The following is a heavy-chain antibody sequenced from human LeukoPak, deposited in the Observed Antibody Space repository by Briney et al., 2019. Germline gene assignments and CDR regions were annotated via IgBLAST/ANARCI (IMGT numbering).Heavy chain of an antibody. V-gene: IGHV4-31*03. D-gene: IGHD3-3*01. CDR1: GGSISSGGYY. CDR3: ARREWSKYYFDY. CDR2: IYYSGST. J-gene: IGHJ4*02. Sequence: SQTLSLTCTVSGGSISSGGYYWSWIRQHPGKGLEWIGYIYYSGSTYYNPSLKSRVTISVDTSENQFSLKLSSVTAADTAVYYCARREWSKYYFDYWGQGTLVTVSS.